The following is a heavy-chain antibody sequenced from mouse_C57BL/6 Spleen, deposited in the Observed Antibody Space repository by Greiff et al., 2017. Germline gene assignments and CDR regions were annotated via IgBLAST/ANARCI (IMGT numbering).Heavy chain of an antibody. CDR2: IDPADGDT. CDR3: TALPIHDGYFDF. CDR1: GFNIKDYY. J-gene: IGHJ1*03. Sequence: EVQLQQSGAELVRPGASVKLSCTASGFNIKDYYMHWVKQRPEQGLEWIGRIDPADGDTEYAPKFQGKATMTADTSSNTAYMQLSSLTSEDSAVYCSTALPIHDGYFDFWGTGTTVTVSS. V-gene: IGHV14-1*01. D-gene: IGHD2-12*01.